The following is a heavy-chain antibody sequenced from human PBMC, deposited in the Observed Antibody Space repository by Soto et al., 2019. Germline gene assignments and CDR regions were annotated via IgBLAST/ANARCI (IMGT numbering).Heavy chain of an antibody. J-gene: IGHJ6*02. CDR2: IHPGDSVT. D-gene: IGHD1-1*01. V-gene: IGHV5-51*01. CDR3: VGHEQLSPYYHAMNV. CDR1: GYRFTTYW. Sequence: GESLKISCKVSGYRFTTYWLAGVRQMLGKGLEWMGIIHPGDSVTRYSPSFQGQVTISADKSVGTAFLQWSGLKASDTATYHCVGHEQLSPYYHAMNVWGQGPTVTASS.